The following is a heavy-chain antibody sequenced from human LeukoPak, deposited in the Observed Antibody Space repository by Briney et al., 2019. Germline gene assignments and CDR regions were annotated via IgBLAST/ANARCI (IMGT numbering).Heavy chain of an antibody. CDR3: ARGARLSYFDY. D-gene: IGHD6-6*01. J-gene: IGHJ4*02. V-gene: IGHV4-59*01. Sequence: SETLSLTCTVSGGSISSYYWSWIRQPPGKGPEWIGYIYYSGSTNYNPSLKSRVTISVDTSKNQFSLKPSSVTAADTAVYYCARGARLSYFDYWGQGTLVTVSS. CDR2: IYYSGST. CDR1: GGSISSYY.